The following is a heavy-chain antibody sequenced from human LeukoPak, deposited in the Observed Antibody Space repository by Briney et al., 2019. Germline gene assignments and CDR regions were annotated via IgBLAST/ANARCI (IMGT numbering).Heavy chain of an antibody. V-gene: IGHV1-69*01. CDR2: IIPIFGTA. CDR1: GGTFSSYA. D-gene: IGHD3-3*01. CDR3: ARSARIFEWGSYYYGMDV. Sequence: SVKVSCKASGGTFSSYAISWVRQAPGQGLEWMGGIIPIFGTANYAQKFQGRVTITADESTSTAYMELSSLRSEDTAVYYCARSARIFEWGSYYYGMDVWGQGTTVTVSS. J-gene: IGHJ6*02.